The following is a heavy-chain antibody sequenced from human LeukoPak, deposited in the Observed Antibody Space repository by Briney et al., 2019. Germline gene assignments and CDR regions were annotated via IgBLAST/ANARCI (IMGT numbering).Heavy chain of an antibody. D-gene: IGHD2-2*01. J-gene: IGHJ6*03. CDR1: GFTFSSYA. CDR2: VSGSLGSP. V-gene: IGHV3-23*01. Sequence: PGGSLRLSCAASGFTFSSYAMSWVRQAPGKGLEWVSAVSGSLGSPYYADSVKGRFTISRDNSKNTVYLQMNSLRAEDTAVYYCAKVAPAAGYFHCMDVWGKGTTVTVSS. CDR3: AKVAPAAGYFHCMDV.